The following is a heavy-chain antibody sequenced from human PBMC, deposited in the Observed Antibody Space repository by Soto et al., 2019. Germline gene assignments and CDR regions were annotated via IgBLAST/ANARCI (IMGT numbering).Heavy chain of an antibody. Sequence: SAPTLVNPTQTLTVSCTFSGFSLSSTGGGLGWIRQTPGKELVSLTLVYWQDDKHYTPSLKSRLTITKDPSKNQAILTMTNMDPLKTATYYGARGMATLPVFASDIWGQGTEVTVSS. D-gene: IGHD1-1*01. V-gene: IGHV2-5*01. CDR3: ARGMATLPVFASDI. J-gene: IGHJ3*02. CDR1: GFSLSSTGGG. CDR2: VYWQDDK.